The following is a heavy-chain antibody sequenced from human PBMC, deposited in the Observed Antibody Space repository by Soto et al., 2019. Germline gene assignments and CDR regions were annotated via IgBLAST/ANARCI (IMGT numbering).Heavy chain of an antibody. Sequence: QVRLVQSKAEVKKAGSSVKVSCKASGGTFSSDAVTWVRQAPGQGLEWMGGVIPIFPKANYAQKFQGRATITVDKSTSTVYMELNSLKSEDTAMYYCARCHSDSSGPGYLDSWGQGTLVTV. CDR3: ARCHSDSSGPGYLDS. J-gene: IGHJ4*02. CDR2: VIPIFPKA. V-gene: IGHV1-69*06. D-gene: IGHD3-22*01. CDR1: GGTFSSDA.